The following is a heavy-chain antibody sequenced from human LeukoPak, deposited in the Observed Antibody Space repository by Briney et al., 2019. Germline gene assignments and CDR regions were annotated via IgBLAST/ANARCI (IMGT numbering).Heavy chain of an antibody. CDR1: GGTFSSYA. CDR3: AIEVGGTSNYGYYFDY. V-gene: IGHV1-69*04. Sequence: SVKVSCKASGGTFSSYAISWVRQAPGQGLEWMGRIIPILGIANYAQKFQGRVTITADKSTSTAYMELSSLRSEDTAVYYCAIEVGGTSNYGYYFDYWGQGTLVTVSS. CDR2: IIPILGIA. J-gene: IGHJ4*02. D-gene: IGHD4-11*01.